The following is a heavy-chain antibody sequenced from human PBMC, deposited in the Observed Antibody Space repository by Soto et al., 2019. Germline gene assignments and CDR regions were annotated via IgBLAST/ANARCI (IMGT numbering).Heavy chain of an antibody. V-gene: IGHV1-69*01. CDR2: IIPIFGTA. CDR1: GGTFSRHA. Sequence: QVQLVQSGAAVRKPGSSVKVSCKASGGTFSRHAISWVRQAPGQGREWMGGIIPIFGTANHAQKFQGRVTIIADESTSTVYMELSSLRSEDTAMYYCARGWGYDSNDYYYAYWGQGTLVIVSS. CDR3: ARGWGYDSNDYYYAY. D-gene: IGHD3-22*01. J-gene: IGHJ4*02.